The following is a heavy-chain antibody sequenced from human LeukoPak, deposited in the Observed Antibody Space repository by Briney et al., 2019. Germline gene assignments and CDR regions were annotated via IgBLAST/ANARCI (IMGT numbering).Heavy chain of an antibody. CDR2: ISYSGSA. CDR3: ARANIAAADHGGYYYYGMDV. J-gene: IGHJ6*02. CDR1: GGSFSGYY. Sequence: SETLSLTCAVYGGSFSGYYWGWIRQPPGKGPEWIGYISYSGSAIYHPSLKSRVTISADTSKNQFSLKLNSVTAADTAVYYCARANIAAADHGGYYYYGMDVWGRGTTVTVSS. D-gene: IGHD6-13*01. V-gene: IGHV4-59*01.